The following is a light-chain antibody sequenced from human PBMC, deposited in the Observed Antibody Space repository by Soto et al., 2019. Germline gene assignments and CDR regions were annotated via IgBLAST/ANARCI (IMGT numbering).Light chain of an antibody. V-gene: IGKV1-39*01. CDR3: QQSYSTWS. Sequence: MNKNQSSLSASVGDRVTITCRASQSISSYLNWYQQKPGKAPKLLIYAASSLQSGVPSRFSGSGSGTDFTLTISSLQPEDFATYYCQQSYSTWSFGQAT. J-gene: IGKJ1*01. CDR2: AAS. CDR1: QSISSY.